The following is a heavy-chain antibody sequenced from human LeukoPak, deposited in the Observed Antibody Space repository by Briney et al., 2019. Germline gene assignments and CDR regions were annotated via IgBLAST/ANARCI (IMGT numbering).Heavy chain of an antibody. CDR1: GGSISNYY. CDR2: TYSRGST. D-gene: IGHD2-15*01. J-gene: IGHJ6*03. Sequence: RASETLSLTCTVSGGSISNYYWTWIRQPPGKGLEWIGYTYSRGSTNYNPSLKSRLTISVDTSRTQVSLKLSSVTAADTAVYYCARGYYPPTHFYYMDVWGKGTTVTVSS. CDR3: ARGYYPPTHFYYMDV. V-gene: IGHV4-4*09.